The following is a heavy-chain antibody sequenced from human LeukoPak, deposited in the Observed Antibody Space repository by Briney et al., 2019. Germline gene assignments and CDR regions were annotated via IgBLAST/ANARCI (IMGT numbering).Heavy chain of an antibody. V-gene: IGHV1-2*02. D-gene: IGHD3-16*02. J-gene: IGHJ6*03. CDR3: AREGYDYVRGSYRNYYMDV. Sequence: GASVKVSCKASGYTFTGYYMYWVRQAPGQGLEWMGWINPSSGGTNYVKRFQDRVTMTRDTSINTVYMELSRLYSDDTAVYYCAREGYDYVRGSYRNYYMDVWGKGTTVTVSS. CDR2: INPSSGGT. CDR1: GYTFTGYY.